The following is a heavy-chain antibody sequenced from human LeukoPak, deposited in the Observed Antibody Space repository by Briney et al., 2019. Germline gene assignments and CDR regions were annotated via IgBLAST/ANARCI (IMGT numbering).Heavy chain of an antibody. D-gene: IGHD2-15*01. CDR2: ISYDGSNK. V-gene: IGHV3-30*04. Sequence: PGRSLRLSCAASGFTFSNYAMHWVRLAPGKGLEWVAVISYDGSNKYYADSVKGRFTISRDNSKNTLYLQMNSLRAEDTAVYYCAKDQVILSGGSCYDYWGQGTLVTVSS. CDR1: GFTFSNYA. CDR3: AKDQVILSGGSCYDY. J-gene: IGHJ4*02.